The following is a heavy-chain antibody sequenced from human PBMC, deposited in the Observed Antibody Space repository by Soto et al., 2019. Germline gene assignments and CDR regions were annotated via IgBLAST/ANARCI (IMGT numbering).Heavy chain of an antibody. Sequence: QVHLVESGGGVVQPGTSLRLACAASGFRFSGYGMQWVRQTPGKGLEWVGVIWYDGSKTFYADSMKGRFTISRDNSNNNVFLQMDSLRAEDKAVYDCVTYIGGGSWYCLAYWGPGSLVTVSS. CDR3: VTYIGGGSWYCLAY. CDR2: IWYDGSKT. J-gene: IGHJ4*02. V-gene: IGHV3-33*03. D-gene: IGHD6-13*01. CDR1: GFRFSGYG.